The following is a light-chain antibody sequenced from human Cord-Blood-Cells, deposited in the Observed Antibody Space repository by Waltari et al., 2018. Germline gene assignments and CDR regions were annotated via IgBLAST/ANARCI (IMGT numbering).Light chain of an antibody. CDR1: QSISSY. J-gene: IGKJ2*01. Sequence: DIQMTQYPSSLSAPVGDRFTITCRTSQSISSYLNWYQQKPGKAPNLLIYAASSLQSGVPSRFSGSGSGTDFTLTISSLQPEDFATYYCQQSYSTPYTFGQGTKLEIK. CDR3: QQSYSTPYT. CDR2: AAS. V-gene: IGKV1-39*01.